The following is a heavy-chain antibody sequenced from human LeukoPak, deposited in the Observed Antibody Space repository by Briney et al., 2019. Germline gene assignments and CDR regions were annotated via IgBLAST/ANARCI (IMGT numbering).Heavy chain of an antibody. CDR2: VSGYNGNT. D-gene: IGHD3-22*01. CDR1: GYTYTGYY. J-gene: IGHJ4*02. Sequence: ASVKVSCKASGYTYTGYYMHGVRQAPGQGLEWMGWVSGYNGNTHYAQKLQGRVTMTTDTSTSTAYMELRSLRSDDTAVYYCARDSYYDSSGFFDYWGQGTLVTVSS. V-gene: IGHV1-18*04. CDR3: ARDSYYDSSGFFDY.